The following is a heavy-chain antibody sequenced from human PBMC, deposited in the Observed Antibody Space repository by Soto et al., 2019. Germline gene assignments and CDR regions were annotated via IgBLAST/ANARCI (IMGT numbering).Heavy chain of an antibody. CDR3: ARGSIVAAEYGMDV. CDR2: IWHDGSKK. J-gene: IGHJ6*02. Sequence: PGGSLRLSCAASGFSFSSYGMHLVRQAPGKGLEWVAGIWHDGSKKYYADSVEGRLIISRDNSKNTLYAQINSLRAEDTAVYFCARGSIVAAEYGMDVRGQGTTVTVSS. V-gene: IGHV3-33*01. D-gene: IGHD6-13*01. CDR1: GFSFSSYG.